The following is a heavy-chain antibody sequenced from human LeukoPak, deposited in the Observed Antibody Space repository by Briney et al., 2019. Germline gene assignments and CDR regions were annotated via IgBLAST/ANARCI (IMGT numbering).Heavy chain of an antibody. Sequence: SETLSLTCGVSGGSISSSNWWSWVRQPPGKGLEWIGEISHSGSTNYNPSLKSRVTISVDKAENQFSLKMSSVTAADTAVYYCARFSISWSYFDYWGQGILVTVSS. CDR3: ARFSISWSYFDY. CDR1: GGSISSSNW. V-gene: IGHV4-4*02. CDR2: ISHSGST. D-gene: IGHD6-13*01. J-gene: IGHJ4*02.